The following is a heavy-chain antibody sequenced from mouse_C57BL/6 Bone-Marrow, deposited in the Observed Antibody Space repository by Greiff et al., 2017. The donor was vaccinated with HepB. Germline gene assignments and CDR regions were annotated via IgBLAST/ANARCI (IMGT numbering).Heavy chain of an antibody. CDR2: IGPGSGST. Sequence: QVQLKQSGAELVKPGASVKISCKASGYTFTDYYINWVKQRPGPGLEWIGKIGPGSGSTYYNEKFKGKATLTADKSSSTAYMQLSSPTSEDSAVYCCARDVRRAYYAMDYWGQGTSVTVSS. J-gene: IGHJ4*01. CDR1: GYTFTDYY. CDR3: ARDVRRAYYAMDY. V-gene: IGHV1-77*01.